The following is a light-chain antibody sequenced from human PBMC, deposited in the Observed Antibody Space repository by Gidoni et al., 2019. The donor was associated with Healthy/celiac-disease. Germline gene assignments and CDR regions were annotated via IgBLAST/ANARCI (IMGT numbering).Light chain of an antibody. CDR3: QQSYSTPSI. CDR2: DAS. CDR1: QSISSY. Sequence: DIQITHSPSSLSASVGDRVTITCRASQSISSYLNWYQQKLGKAPKLLIYDASSLQSGVPSRFSGSESGTDFTLTISSLQPEDFATYFCQQSYSTPSIFGQGTKLDIK. V-gene: IGKV1-39*01. J-gene: IGKJ2*01.